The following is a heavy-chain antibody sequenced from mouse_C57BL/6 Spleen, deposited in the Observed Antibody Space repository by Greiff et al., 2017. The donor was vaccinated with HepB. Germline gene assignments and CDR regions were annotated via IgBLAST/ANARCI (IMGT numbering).Heavy chain of an antibody. Sequence: QVQLQQSGAELVKPGASVKLSCKASGYTFTEYTIHWVKQRSGQGLEWIGWFYPGSGSIKYNEKFKDKATLTADKSSSTVYMELSRLTSEDSAVYFCARHDIYYDYDGGYFDYWGQGTTLTVSS. CDR2: FYPGSGSI. V-gene: IGHV1-62-2*01. D-gene: IGHD2-4*01. J-gene: IGHJ2*01. CDR1: GYTFTEYT. CDR3: ARHDIYYDYDGGYFDY.